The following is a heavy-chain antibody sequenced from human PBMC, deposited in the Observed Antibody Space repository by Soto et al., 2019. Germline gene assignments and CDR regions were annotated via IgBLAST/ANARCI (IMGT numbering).Heavy chain of an antibody. CDR2: INAGNGNT. CDR1: GYTFTSYA. D-gene: IGHD2-2*01. CDR3: AREDIVVVPAATSYYYYYMDV. J-gene: IGHJ6*03. Sequence: ASVKVSCKASGYTFTSYAMHWLRQAPGQRLEWMGWINAGNGNTKYSQKFQGRVTITRDTSASTAYMELSSLRSEDTAVYYCAREDIVVVPAATSYYYYYMDVWGKGTTVTVSS. V-gene: IGHV1-3*01.